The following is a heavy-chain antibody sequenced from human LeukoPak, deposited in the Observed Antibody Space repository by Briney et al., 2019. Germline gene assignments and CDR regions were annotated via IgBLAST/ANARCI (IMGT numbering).Heavy chain of an antibody. Sequence: VSAKVSSKASRYTPTGYYMHWVRHAPGQGLEWMGCINPNSGGTNYAQKFQGRVTMPRDTSISTAYMELSRLRSDDTAVYYCARDPPYCGGDCYADYWGQGTLVTVSS. CDR2: INPNSGGT. V-gene: IGHV1-2*02. D-gene: IGHD2-21*01. J-gene: IGHJ4*02. CDR3: ARDPPYCGGDCYADY. CDR1: RYTPTGYY.